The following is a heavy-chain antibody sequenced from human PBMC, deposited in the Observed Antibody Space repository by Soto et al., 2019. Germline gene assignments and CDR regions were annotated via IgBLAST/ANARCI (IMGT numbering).Heavy chain of an antibody. J-gene: IGHJ5*02. Sequence: TSETLSLTCTVSGGSISSYYWSWIRQPPGKGLEWIGYIYYSGSTNYNPSLKSRVTISVDTSKNQFSLKLSSVTAADTAVYYCARDLMNQLLWENWFDPWGQGTLVTVSS. CDR3: ARDLMNQLLWENWFDP. D-gene: IGHD2-2*01. V-gene: IGHV4-59*01. CDR1: GGSISSYY. CDR2: IYYSGST.